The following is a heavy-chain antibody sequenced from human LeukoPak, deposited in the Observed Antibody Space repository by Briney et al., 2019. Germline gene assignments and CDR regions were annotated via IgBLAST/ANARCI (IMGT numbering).Heavy chain of an antibody. Sequence: ASVKVSCKASGGTFSSYAISWVRQAPGQGLEWMGGITPIFGTANYAQKFQGRVTITADKSTSTAYMELSSLRSEDTAVYYCASGGGYDVGYDYWGQGTLVTVSS. CDR2: ITPIFGTA. V-gene: IGHV1-69*06. CDR3: ASGGGYDVGYDY. CDR1: GGTFSSYA. D-gene: IGHD5-12*01. J-gene: IGHJ4*02.